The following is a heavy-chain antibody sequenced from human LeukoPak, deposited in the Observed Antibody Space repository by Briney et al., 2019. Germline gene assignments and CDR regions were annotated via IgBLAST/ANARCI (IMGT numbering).Heavy chain of an antibody. D-gene: IGHD3-16*02. Sequence: PGGSLRLSCAASGFTFSSYDMHWVRQAPGKGLEWVSAISGSGGSTYYADSVKGRFTISRDNSKNTLYLQMNSLRAEDTAVYYCAKLMRKYDYVWGSYRRSPPDYWGQGTLVTVSS. CDR2: ISGSGGST. V-gene: IGHV3-23*01. CDR3: AKLMRKYDYVWGSYRRSPPDY. CDR1: GFTFSSYD. J-gene: IGHJ4*02.